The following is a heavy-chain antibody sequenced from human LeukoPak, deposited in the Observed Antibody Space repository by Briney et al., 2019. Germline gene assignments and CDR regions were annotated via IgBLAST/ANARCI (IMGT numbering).Heavy chain of an antibody. CDR2: ISSSSSYI. CDR1: GFTFSSYS. D-gene: IGHD5-24*01. CDR3: ARDEGWLQKYYFDY. V-gene: IGHV3-21*01. Sequence: PGGSLRLSCAASGFTFSSYSMNWVRQAPGKGLEWVSSISSSSSYIYYADSVKGRFTISRDNAKNSLYLQMNSLRAEDTAVYYCARDEGWLQKYYFDYWGQGTLVTVSS. J-gene: IGHJ4*02.